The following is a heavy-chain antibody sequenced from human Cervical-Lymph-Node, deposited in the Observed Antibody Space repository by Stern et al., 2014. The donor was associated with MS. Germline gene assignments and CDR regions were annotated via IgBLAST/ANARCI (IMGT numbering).Heavy chain of an antibody. V-gene: IGHV3-33*01. Sequence: QVQLVESGGGVVQPGRSLRLSCAASGFTFSSYGMHWVRQAPGKGLEWVAVIWYDGSNKYYADSVKGRFTISRDNSKNTLYLQMNSLRAEDTAVYYCARRLGYCSGGSCYNYYYGMDVWGQGTTVTVSS. D-gene: IGHD2-15*01. CDR3: ARRLGYCSGGSCYNYYYGMDV. J-gene: IGHJ6*02. CDR2: IWYDGSNK. CDR1: GFTFSSYG.